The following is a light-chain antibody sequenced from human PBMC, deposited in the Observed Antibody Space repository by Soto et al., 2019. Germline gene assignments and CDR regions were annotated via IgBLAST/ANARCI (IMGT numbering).Light chain of an antibody. Sequence: QSVPTHPASVSGTPGQTITISCSGTSSHIGSYNHVAWYQQFPGKSPKLMIYAASDRPSGVSDRFSGSKSGITASLIISGLQTEDEADYYCISYTDRQSYLFGTGTKVTVL. CDR2: AAS. CDR3: ISYTDRQSYL. CDR1: SSHIGSYNH. V-gene: IGLV2-14*03. J-gene: IGLJ1*01.